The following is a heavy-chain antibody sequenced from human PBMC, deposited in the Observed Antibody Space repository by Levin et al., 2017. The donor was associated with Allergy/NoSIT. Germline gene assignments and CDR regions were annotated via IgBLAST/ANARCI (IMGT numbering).Heavy chain of an antibody. J-gene: IGHJ3*02. Sequence: PSETLSLTCAVYGGSFSGYYWSWIRQPPGKGLEWIGEINHSGSTNYNPSLKSRVTISVDTSKNQFSLKLSSVTAADTAVYYCASLTPFMRPIWGQGTMVTVSS. CDR2: INHSGST. CDR1: GGSFSGYY. V-gene: IGHV4-34*01. D-gene: IGHD3-16*01. CDR3: ASLTPFMRPI.